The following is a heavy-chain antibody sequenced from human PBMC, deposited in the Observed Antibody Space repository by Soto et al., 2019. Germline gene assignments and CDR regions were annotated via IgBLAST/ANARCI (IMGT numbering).Heavy chain of an antibody. Sequence: QVQLQESGPGLVKPSQTLSLTCTVSGGSISSGGYYWSWIRQHPGKGLEWIGYIYYSGSTYYNPSIKSRVIISVDTSKNQFSLKLSSVTAADTAVYYCARYCSGGSCYKGCGSGPLDYWGQGTLVTVSS. J-gene: IGHJ4*02. CDR2: IYYSGST. CDR3: ARYCSGGSCYKGCGSGPLDY. CDR1: GGSISSGGYY. D-gene: IGHD2-15*01. V-gene: IGHV4-31*03.